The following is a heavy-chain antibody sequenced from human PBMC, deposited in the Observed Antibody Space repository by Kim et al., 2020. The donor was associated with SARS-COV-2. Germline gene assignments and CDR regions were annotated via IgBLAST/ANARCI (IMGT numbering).Heavy chain of an antibody. D-gene: IGHD6-13*01. CDR3: ARHGGLAAAGTTPWFDP. CDR2: IYHSGNT. J-gene: IGHJ5*02. Sequence: SENLSLTCTVSGGSISSGGYYWSWIRQHPGKGLEWIGYIYHSGNTYCNPSLKSRVTISVDTSKNQFSLKLSSVTAADTAVYYCARHGGLAAAGTTPWFDPWAQGALVTVSS. CDR1: GGSISSGGYY. V-gene: IGHV4-31*03.